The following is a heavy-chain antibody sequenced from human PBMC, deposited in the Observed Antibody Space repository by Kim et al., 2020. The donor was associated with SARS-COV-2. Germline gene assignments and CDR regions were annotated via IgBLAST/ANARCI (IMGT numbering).Heavy chain of an antibody. CDR3: AKDGMALGGFGDTG. V-gene: IGHV3-23*01. J-gene: IGHJ4*02. CDR2: ISGSGGST. CDR1: GFTFSSYA. D-gene: IGHD3-10*01. Sequence: GGSLRLSCAASGFTFSSYAMSWVRQAPGKGLEWVSTISGSGGSTYYADSVKGRFTISRDNSKNTLYLQMNSLRAEDTAVYYCAKDGMALGGFGDTGWGQGTLVTVSS.